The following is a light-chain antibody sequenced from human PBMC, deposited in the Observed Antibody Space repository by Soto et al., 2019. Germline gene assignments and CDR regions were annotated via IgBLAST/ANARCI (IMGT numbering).Light chain of an antibody. CDR1: QQISNN. V-gene: IGKV3-15*01. CDR2: GAS. J-gene: IGKJ5*01. CDR3: QQYNTWPIT. Sequence: EIVMTQTPVPISLSTGERAILSCRASQQISNNLAWYRQSPGQAPTLLIYGASSRATDIPARFSASGSGTDFTLTISSLQSEDFVVYYCQQYNTWPITFGQGTRLEIK.